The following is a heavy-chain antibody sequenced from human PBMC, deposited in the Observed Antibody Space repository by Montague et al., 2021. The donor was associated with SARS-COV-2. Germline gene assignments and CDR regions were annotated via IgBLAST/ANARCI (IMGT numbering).Heavy chain of an antibody. CDR3: ARLRDGVVPSPILGVGPYYSYCYMDV. CDR1: GTSFSGYY. Sequence: SDTLSLTCAVHGTSFSGYYWNWIRQPPGKGLEWIGEINHGGSAKYSPSLKSRLTISADTSKNQFSLKLTSVAAADTAVYYCARLRDGVVPSPILGVGPYYSYCYMDVWGRGTTVTVSS. J-gene: IGHJ6*03. V-gene: IGHV4-34*01. D-gene: IGHD3-10*01. CDR2: INHGGSA.